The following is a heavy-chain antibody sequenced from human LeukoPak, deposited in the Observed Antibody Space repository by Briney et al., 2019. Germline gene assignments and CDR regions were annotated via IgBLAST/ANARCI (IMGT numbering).Heavy chain of an antibody. CDR2: VYYSGST. J-gene: IGHJ4*02. V-gene: IGHV4-59*01. CDR1: GGSISSYF. Sequence: PSETLSLTCTVSGGSISSYFWSWIRQPPGKGLEWIGYVYYSGSTNYNPSLKSRVTISVDTSKKQFSLKLSSATAADTAVYYCAYYDSSGYYSRVYWGQGTLVTVSS. D-gene: IGHD3-22*01. CDR3: AYYDSSGYYSRVY.